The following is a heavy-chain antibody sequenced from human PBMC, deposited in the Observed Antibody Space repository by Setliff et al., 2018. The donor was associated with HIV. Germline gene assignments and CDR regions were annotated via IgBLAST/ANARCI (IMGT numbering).Heavy chain of an antibody. J-gene: IGHJ6*04. CDR2: IDHSGRT. Sequence: PSETLSLTSTVYGGSFNDQYWTWIRQAPGKGLEWIADIDHSGRTNYSPSLKSRVTVSVDTSRKQFFLKLASVTVAETAVYYCARCHRNSGWYGDKDFSNFDVWGKGSSVTVSS. D-gene: IGHD6-19*01. V-gene: IGHV4-34*01. CDR1: GGSFNDQY. CDR3: ARCHRNSGWYGDKDFSNFDV.